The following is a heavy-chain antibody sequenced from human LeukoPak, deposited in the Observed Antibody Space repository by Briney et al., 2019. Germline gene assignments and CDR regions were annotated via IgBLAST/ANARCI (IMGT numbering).Heavy chain of an antibody. J-gene: IGHJ2*01. V-gene: IGHV4-39*01. CDR2: IQNSGST. CDR3: ARRALMTSVTSRDV. D-gene: IGHD4-17*01. Sequence: SETLSLTCTVSAGSISSGSYYWAWLRQPPGRGLERIGTIQNSGSTYYTPSLKTRVTTSINTSKNQFSRRLSAVTAADTAIYYCARRALMTSVTSRDVWGHGTLVTVSS. CDR1: AGSISSGSYY.